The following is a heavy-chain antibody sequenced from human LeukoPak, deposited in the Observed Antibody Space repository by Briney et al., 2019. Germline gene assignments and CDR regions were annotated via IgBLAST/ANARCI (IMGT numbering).Heavy chain of an antibody. D-gene: IGHD2-2*01. Sequence: KASETLSPTCAVYGGSFSGYYWSWIRQPPGKGLEWIGEINHSGSTNYNPSLKSRVTISVDTSKNQFSLKLSSVTAADTAVYYCARRRYCSSTSCYASPPKNYFDYWGQGTLVTVSS. V-gene: IGHV4-34*01. CDR1: GGSFSGYY. CDR2: INHSGST. J-gene: IGHJ4*02. CDR3: ARRRYCSSTSCYASPPKNYFDY.